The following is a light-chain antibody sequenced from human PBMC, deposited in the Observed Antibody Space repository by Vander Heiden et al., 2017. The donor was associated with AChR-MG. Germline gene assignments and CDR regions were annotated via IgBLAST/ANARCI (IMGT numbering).Light chain of an antibody. Sequence: QSALTQPASVSRSPGRSITISCTGTSSDVGGYNYVSWYQQHPGKAPKLMIYDVSNRPSGVSNRFSGSKSGNTASLTISGLQAEDEADDYCSSYTSSSTPVFGGGTKLTVL. CDR3: SSYTSSSTPV. CDR2: DVS. V-gene: IGLV2-14*03. CDR1: SSDVGGYNY. J-gene: IGLJ2*01.